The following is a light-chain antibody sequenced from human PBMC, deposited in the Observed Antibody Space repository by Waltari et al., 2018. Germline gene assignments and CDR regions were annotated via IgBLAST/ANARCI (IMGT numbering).Light chain of an antibody. CDR2: WAS. CDR1: QSVLYSSNNSNY. Sequence: DIVMTQSPDSLAVSLGARATINCKSSQSVLYSSNNSNYLAWYQKRPGQPPKLLIYWASTRESGVPDRFSGSGSGTDFTLTISSLQAEDVAVYYCQQYYSIPHTFGQGTKLEIK. J-gene: IGKJ2*01. V-gene: IGKV4-1*01. CDR3: QQYYSIPHT.